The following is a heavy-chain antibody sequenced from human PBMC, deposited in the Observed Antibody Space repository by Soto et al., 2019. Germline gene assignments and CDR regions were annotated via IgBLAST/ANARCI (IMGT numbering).Heavy chain of an antibody. V-gene: IGHV4-59*01. J-gene: IGHJ5*02. CDR2: IYYSGST. CDR3: ARVPREEGNWFDP. CDR1: VGSISSYY. Sequence: SETLSLTCTVSVGSISSYYWSWIRQPPGKGLEWIGYIYYSGSTNYNPSLKSRVTISVDTSKNQFSLKLSSVTAADTAVYYCARVPREEGNWFDPWGQGTLVTVSS.